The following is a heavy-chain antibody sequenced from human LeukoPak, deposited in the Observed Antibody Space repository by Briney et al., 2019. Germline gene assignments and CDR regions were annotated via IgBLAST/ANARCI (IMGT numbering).Heavy chain of an antibody. D-gene: IGHD3-3*02. V-gene: IGHV5-51*01. CDR1: GDNFNRHW. CDR2: IYPGDSDT. CDR3: ARVPFLEWYPHGYYYGMDV. Sequence: GESLKISCKGSGDNFNRHWIGWVRQMPGKGLEWMEIIYPGDSDTRYSPSFQGQVTISADKSISTAYLQWSSLKASDTAMYYCARVPFLEWYPHGYYYGMDVWGQGTTVTVSS. J-gene: IGHJ6*02.